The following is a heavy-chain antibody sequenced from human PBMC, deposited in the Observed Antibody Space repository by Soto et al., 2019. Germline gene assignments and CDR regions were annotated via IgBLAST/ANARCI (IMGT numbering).Heavy chain of an antibody. D-gene: IGHD3-22*01. CDR2: ITGNGDTT. CDR3: AKIDGDFDY. V-gene: IGHV3-23*01. Sequence: EVQVLQSGGGLLPPGGSLRLSCAGSGFTFINTGMSWVRQAPGQGLEWVSAITGNGDTTYYADSVKGRFTISRDNSKSTLYLQMNSLRAEDTAVYYCAKIDGDFDYWGQGTLVTVSS. CDR1: GFTFINTG. J-gene: IGHJ4*02.